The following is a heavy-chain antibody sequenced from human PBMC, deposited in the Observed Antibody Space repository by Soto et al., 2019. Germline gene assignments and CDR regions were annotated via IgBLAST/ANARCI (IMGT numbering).Heavy chain of an antibody. CDR1: EYSFTGHY. CDR3: ARDYDKSGYDYFDP. CDR2: IDPKSGDT. V-gene: IGHV1-2*02. J-gene: IGHJ5*02. D-gene: IGHD3-22*01. Sequence: VASVKVSCKASEYSFTGHYLHWVRQAPGQGLEWMGWIDPKSGDTKYAPKFQDRVTMTSATSISTAYMDLTNLRYDDTAAYYCARDYDKSGYDYFDPWGQGTLVTVSS.